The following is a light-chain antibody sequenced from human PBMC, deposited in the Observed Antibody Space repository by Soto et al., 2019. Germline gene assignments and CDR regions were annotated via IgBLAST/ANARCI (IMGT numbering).Light chain of an antibody. Sequence: VLTQSPATLSLSPGDSATLSCRASQSVSSNLAWYQQKPGQAPRLLIYDASNRATGIPARFSGSGSGTDFTLTISSLEPEDFAVYYCQQRRTFGPGTKVDIK. J-gene: IGKJ3*01. V-gene: IGKV3-11*01. CDR3: QQRRT. CDR1: QSVSSN. CDR2: DAS.